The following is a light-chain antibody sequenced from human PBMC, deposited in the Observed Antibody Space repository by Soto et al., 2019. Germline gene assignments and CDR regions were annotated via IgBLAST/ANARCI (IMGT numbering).Light chain of an antibody. CDR2: AAS. J-gene: IGKJ3*01. Sequence: AIQMTQSPSSLSASVGDRVTITCRASQGIRNELGWYQHKPGKAPRLLIYAASSLQTGVPSRFSGSGSGTDFTLTISSLQPEDFATYYCLQDYNYPRTFGPGTKVDLK. V-gene: IGKV1-6*01. CDR1: QGIRNE. CDR3: LQDYNYPRT.